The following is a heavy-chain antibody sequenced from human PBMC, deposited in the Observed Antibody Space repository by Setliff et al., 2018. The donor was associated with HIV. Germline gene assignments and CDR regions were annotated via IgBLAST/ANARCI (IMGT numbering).Heavy chain of an antibody. D-gene: IGHD1-26*01. CDR1: GYTFTGYY. CDR2: INPNSGGT. CDR3: AREDRYSGSYYLGAFDI. Sequence: ASVKVSCKASGYTFTGYYMHWVRQAPGQGLEWMGWINPNSGGTNYAQKFQGRVTMTRDTSISTAYMELSRLRSDDTAVYYCAREDRYSGSYYLGAFDIWGQGTMVTVSS. J-gene: IGHJ3*02. V-gene: IGHV1-2*02.